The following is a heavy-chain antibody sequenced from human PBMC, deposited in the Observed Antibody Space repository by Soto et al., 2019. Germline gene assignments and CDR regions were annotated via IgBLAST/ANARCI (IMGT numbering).Heavy chain of an antibody. CDR1: GYTFTDFV. V-gene: IGHV1-3*01. J-gene: IGHJ4*02. D-gene: IGHD3-3*01. CDR2: INAGNGNT. Sequence: QVHLVQSGTEVKKPGASVKVSCQASGYTFTDFVVHWVRQAPGQRLEWMGSINAGNGNTEYSQNFLGRVSISSDTVASTAYMEVSSLRSEGTAVYSCAREGTYSDLWGANDSGQELPDYWGQGTLVTVSA. CDR3: AREGTYSDLWGANDSGQELPDY.